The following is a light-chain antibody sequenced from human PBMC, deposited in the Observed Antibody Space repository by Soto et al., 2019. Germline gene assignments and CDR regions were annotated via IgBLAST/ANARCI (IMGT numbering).Light chain of an antibody. CDR1: SSNIGNNF. CDR2: DNN. Sequence: QTVVTQPPSVSAAPGQKVTISCSGSSSNIGNNFVSWYQQLPGTAPKLLIFDNNKRPSGIPDRFSGSKSGTSATLGITGVQTGDEADYYCGTWDNSLSTSVVFGGGTKLTVL. CDR3: GTWDNSLSTSVV. J-gene: IGLJ2*01. V-gene: IGLV1-51*01.